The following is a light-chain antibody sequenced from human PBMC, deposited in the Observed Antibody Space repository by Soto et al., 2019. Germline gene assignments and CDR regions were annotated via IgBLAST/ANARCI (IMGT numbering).Light chain of an antibody. CDR1: SSGVGGYNY. CDR2: DVS. Sequence: QSVLTQPASVSGSPGQSITTSCTGTSSGVGGYNYVSWYQQHPGKAPKLMIYDVSNRPSGVSNRFSGSKSGNTASLTISGLQAEDEADYYCRSYTSSSTLEVFGTGTKVTVL. J-gene: IGLJ1*01. V-gene: IGLV2-14*01. CDR3: RSYTSSSTLEV.